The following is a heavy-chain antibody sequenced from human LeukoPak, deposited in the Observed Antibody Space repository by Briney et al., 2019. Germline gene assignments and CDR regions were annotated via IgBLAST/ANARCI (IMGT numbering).Heavy chain of an antibody. CDR2: IIPIFGTA. CDR1: GGTFSSYA. V-gene: IGHV1-69*05. J-gene: IGHJ5*02. D-gene: IGHD4-11*01. CDR3: ARGSYSNYGWFDP. Sequence: ASVKVSCKASGGTFSSYAISWVRQAPGQGLEWMGGIIPIFGTANYAQKFQGRVTITTDESTSTAYMELSSLRSEGTAVYYCARGSYSNYGWFDPWGQGTLVTVFS.